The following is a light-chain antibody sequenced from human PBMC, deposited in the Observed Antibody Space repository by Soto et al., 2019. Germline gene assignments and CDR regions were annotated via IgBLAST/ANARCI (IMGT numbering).Light chain of an antibody. J-gene: IGLJ1*01. V-gene: IGLV2-14*01. CDR2: DVS. CDR1: SSDVGGYKY. Sequence: QSALTQPASVSGSPGQLIAISCTGTSSDVGGYKYVSWYQQHPAKVPKLMIYDVSNRPSGVSDRFSGSKSGNTASLTISGLQAEDEADYYCYSYTTSGTYVFGTGTKVTVL. CDR3: YSYTTSGTYV.